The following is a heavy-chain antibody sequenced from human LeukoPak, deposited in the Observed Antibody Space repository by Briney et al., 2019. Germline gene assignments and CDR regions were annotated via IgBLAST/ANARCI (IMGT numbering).Heavy chain of an antibody. J-gene: IGHJ4*02. CDR1: GSTFSDYY. D-gene: IGHD1-26*01. CDR2: ISSSGSTI. CDR3: ARGNRGGSGKVYFDY. V-gene: IGHV3-11*01. Sequence: GGSLRLSCAASGSTFSDYYMSWIRQAPGKGLEWVSYISSSGSTIYYADSVKGRFAISRDNAKNSLYLQMNSLRAEDTAVYYCARGNRGGSGKVYFDYWGQGTLVTVSS.